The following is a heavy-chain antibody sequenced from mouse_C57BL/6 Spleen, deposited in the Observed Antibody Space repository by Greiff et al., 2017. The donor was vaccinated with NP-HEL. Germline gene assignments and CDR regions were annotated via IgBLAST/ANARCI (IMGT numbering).Heavy chain of an antibody. CDR1: GFTFSSYA. V-gene: IGHV5-9-1*02. Sequence: EVKLVESGEGLVKPGGSLKLSCAASGFTFSSYAMSWVRQTPEKSLEWVAYISSGGDYIYYADTVKGRFTISRDNARNTLYLQMSSLKSEDTAMYYCTRDVSSYRWYFDVWGTGTTVTVSS. J-gene: IGHJ1*03. CDR2: ISSGGDYI. CDR3: TRDVSSYRWYFDV. D-gene: IGHD1-1*01.